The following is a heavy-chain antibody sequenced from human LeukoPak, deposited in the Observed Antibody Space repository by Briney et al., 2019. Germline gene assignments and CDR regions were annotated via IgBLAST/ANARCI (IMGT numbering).Heavy chain of an antibody. CDR2: ISGSGDST. D-gene: IGHD2-21*02. CDR3: AKDRLLNCRGDCYIFDY. Sequence: PGGSLRLSCAASEFSVGSNYTTWVRQAPGKGLEWVSSISGSGDSTFYADSVKGRFSISRDNSKNTLYLQVNGLRTEDTAVYYCAKDRLLNCRGDCYIFDYWGQGTVVTVSS. CDR1: EFSVGSNY. V-gene: IGHV3-23*01. J-gene: IGHJ4*02.